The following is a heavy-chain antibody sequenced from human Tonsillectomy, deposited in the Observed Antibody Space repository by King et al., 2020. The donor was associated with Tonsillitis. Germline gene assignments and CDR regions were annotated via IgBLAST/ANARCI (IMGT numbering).Heavy chain of an antibody. D-gene: IGHD2-2*03. V-gene: IGHV5-51*01. Sequence: QLVQSGAEVKKPGESVKISCKGSGYSFTSHWIGWVRQMPGKGLEWMGIIYAGDSDTRYSPSFQGQVTISADKSTSTAYLQWSSLKASDTAMYYCARLRLVDIGVAARQGGDDFDIWGQGTMVTVSS. CDR3: ARLRLVDIGVAARQGGDDFDI. CDR2: IYAGDSDT. CDR1: GYSFTSHW. J-gene: IGHJ3*02.